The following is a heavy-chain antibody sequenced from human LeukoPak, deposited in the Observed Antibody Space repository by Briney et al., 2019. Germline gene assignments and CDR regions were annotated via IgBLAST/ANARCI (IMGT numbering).Heavy chain of an antibody. CDR1: GGTFSSYA. CDR2: IIPIFGTA. D-gene: IGHD2-15*01. Sequence: ASVKVSCKASGGTFSSYAISWVRQAPGQGLEWMGGIIPIFGTANYAQKFQSRVTITADESTSTAYMELSSLRSEDTAVYYCARDLRYCSGGSCYVNWFDPWGQGTLVTVSS. CDR3: ARDLRYCSGGSCYVNWFDP. V-gene: IGHV1-69*13. J-gene: IGHJ5*02.